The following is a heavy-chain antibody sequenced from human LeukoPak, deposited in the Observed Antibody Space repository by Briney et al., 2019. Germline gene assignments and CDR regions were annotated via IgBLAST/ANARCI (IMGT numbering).Heavy chain of an antibody. J-gene: IGHJ4*02. CDR1: GFTSSSHN. V-gene: IGHV3-21*01. CDR2: ISSSGSYI. Sequence: GGSLRLSCAAFGFTSSSHNMNWVRQAPGKGLEWVSSISSSGSYIFYADSVKGRFTISGDDAKNSLYLQMNNLRAEDTAVYYCARDISGSLEFDYWGQGTLVTVSS. CDR3: ARDISGSLEFDY. D-gene: IGHD1-26*01.